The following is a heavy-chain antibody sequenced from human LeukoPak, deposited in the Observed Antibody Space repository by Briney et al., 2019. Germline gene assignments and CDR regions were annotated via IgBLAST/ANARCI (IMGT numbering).Heavy chain of an antibody. Sequence: GGSLRLSCAASGFTFSSYAMSWVRQAPGKGLEWVSAISGSGGSTYYADSVKGRFTISRDNSKNTLYLQMNSLRAEDTAVYYCANSDFWSGYCSPPYYFDYWGQGTLVTVSS. CDR1: GFTFSSYA. D-gene: IGHD3-3*01. V-gene: IGHV3-23*01. CDR2: ISGSGGST. J-gene: IGHJ4*02. CDR3: ANSDFWSGYCSPPYYFDY.